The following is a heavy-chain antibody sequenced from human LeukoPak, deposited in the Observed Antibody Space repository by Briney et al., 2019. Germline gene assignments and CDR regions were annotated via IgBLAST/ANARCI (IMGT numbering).Heavy chain of an antibody. CDR2: IKPDGSEK. D-gene: IGHD1-7*01. CDR1: GFTFRHYW. CDR3: ARVVGTDEGADY. Sequence: GGSLRLSCAASGFTFRHYWMNWVRQASGKGLEWVANIKPDGSEKRYADSVKGRFTISRDNAENSLYLQMDSLRAEDTAVYYCARVVGTDEGADYWGQGTLVTVSS. J-gene: IGHJ4*02. V-gene: IGHV3-7*04.